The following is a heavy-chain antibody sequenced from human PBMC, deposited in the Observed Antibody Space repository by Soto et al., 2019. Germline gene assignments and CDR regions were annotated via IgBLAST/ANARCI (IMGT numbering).Heavy chain of an antibody. CDR1: GFTFSSYD. V-gene: IGHV3-13*01. D-gene: IGHD1-26*01. Sequence: EVQLVESGGGLVQPGGSLRLSCAASGFTFSSYDMHWVRQATGKGLEWVSAIGTAGDTYYPGSVKGRFTISRENAKNSLYLQMNSLRAEDTAVYYCARGGGSYSFIYFDYWGQGTLVTVSS. CDR2: IGTAGDT. J-gene: IGHJ4*02. CDR3: ARGGGSYSFIYFDY.